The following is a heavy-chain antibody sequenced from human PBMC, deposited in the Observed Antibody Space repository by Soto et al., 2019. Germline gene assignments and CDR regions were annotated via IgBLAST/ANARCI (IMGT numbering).Heavy chain of an antibody. D-gene: IGHD2-21*01. Sequence: PSETLSLTCTVSGGSVSSSSYYWGWIRQPPGKGLECIGTVYYSGGAHYNPSLKSRVTISVDTANNQVSLRMRSLTAADTAVYYCGRVVEGATRHTDLDSWGQGTLVTVSS. V-gene: IGHV4-39*01. CDR1: GGSVSSSSYY. CDR3: GRVVEGATRHTDLDS. CDR2: VYYSGGA. J-gene: IGHJ5*01.